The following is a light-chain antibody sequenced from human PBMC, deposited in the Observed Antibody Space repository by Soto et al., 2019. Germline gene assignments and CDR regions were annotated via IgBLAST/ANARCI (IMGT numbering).Light chain of an antibody. Sequence: DIQMTQSPSSLSASVGDRVTIPCRASQSISSYLNWYQQKPGKAPKLLIYAASSLQSGVPPRFSGSGSGTDFTLTISSLQPEDFATYYCQQSYSTPYTFGQGTRLEI. V-gene: IGKV1-39*01. CDR2: AAS. CDR3: QQSYSTPYT. J-gene: IGKJ5*01. CDR1: QSISSY.